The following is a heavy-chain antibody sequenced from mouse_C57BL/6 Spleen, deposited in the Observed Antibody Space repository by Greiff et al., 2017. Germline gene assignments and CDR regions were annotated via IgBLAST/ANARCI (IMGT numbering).Heavy chain of an antibody. CDR2: ISNLAYSI. J-gene: IGHJ4*01. Sequence: EVKLMESGGGLVQPGGSLKLSCAASGFTFSDYGMAWVRQAPRKGPEWVAFISNLAYSIYYADTVTGRFTISRENAKNTLYLEMSSLRSEDTAMYYCARQETLAMDYWGQGTSVTVSS. V-gene: IGHV5-15*01. CDR3: ARQETLAMDY. CDR1: GFTFSDYG.